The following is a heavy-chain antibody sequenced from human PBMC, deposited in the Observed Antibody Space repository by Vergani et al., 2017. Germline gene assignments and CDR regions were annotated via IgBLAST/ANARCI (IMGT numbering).Heavy chain of an antibody. Sequence: EVQLVESGGGLVQPGRSLRLSCAASGFTFDDYAMHWVRQAPGKGREWVSGISWNSGSIGYADSVEGRFTISRDNAKNSLYLQMNSLRAEATALYYCSKDIFTVTPGYAFDIWGQGTMVTVSS. D-gene: IGHD4-17*01. CDR3: SKDIFTVTPGYAFDI. CDR2: ISWNSGSI. V-gene: IGHV3-9*01. CDR1: GFTFDDYA. J-gene: IGHJ3*02.